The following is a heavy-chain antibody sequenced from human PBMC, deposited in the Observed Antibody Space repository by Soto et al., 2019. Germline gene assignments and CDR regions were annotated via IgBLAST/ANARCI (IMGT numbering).Heavy chain of an antibody. D-gene: IGHD3-10*01. V-gene: IGHV3-21*04. J-gene: IGHJ5*02. Sequence: GGALRLSCAASGFTFSRYSMNWVRQAPGKGLEWVSSISSSSSYIYYADSVKGRFTISRDNAKNSLYLQMNSLRAEDTAVYYCARDCYCYYYGSGHTNCLHPCGPAPPLTLST. CDR2: ISSSSSYI. CDR1: GFTFSRYS. CDR3: ARDCYCYYYGSGHTNCLHP.